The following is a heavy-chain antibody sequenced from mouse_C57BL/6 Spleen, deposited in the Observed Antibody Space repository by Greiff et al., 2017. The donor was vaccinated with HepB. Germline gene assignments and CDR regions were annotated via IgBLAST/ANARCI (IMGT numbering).Heavy chain of an antibody. CDR1: GYTFTSYG. CDR3: ARVYDYSFDY. V-gene: IGHV1-81*01. J-gene: IGHJ2*01. Sequence: VKLMESGAELARPGASVKLSCKASGYTFTSYGISWVKQRTGQGLEWIGEIYPRSGNTYYNEKFKGKATLTADKSSSTAYMELRSLTSEDSAVYFCARVYDYSFDYWGQGTTLTVSS. CDR2: IYPRSGNT. D-gene: IGHD2-4*01.